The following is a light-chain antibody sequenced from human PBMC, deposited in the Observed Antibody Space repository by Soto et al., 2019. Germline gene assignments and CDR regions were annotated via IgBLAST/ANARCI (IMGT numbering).Light chain of an antibody. CDR2: GAS. CDR1: QSLSSSY. CDR3: QQYGSSPYT. Sequence: EIVLTQSPGTLSLSPGERATLSCRASQSLSSSYLAWYQQKPGQAPRLLIYGASSRATGIPDRFSGSGSGTDFTLTIRRLEPEDFALYYCQQYGSSPYTFGQGTELEIK. J-gene: IGKJ2*01. V-gene: IGKV3-20*01.